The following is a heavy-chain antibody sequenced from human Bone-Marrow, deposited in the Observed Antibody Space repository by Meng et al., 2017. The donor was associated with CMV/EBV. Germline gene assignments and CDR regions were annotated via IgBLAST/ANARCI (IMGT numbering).Heavy chain of an antibody. CDR3: ASLSTYYDFWSGPADY. V-gene: IGHV3-21*01. J-gene: IGHJ4*02. Sequence: GESLKISCAASGFTFSTYSVTWVRQAPGKGLEWVSSFSTTSSYIYYADSVKGRFTISRDDAKKSLYLQMNSLRAEDTAVYYCASLSTYYDFWSGPADYWGQGTLVTVSS. CDR2: FSTTSSYI. D-gene: IGHD3-3*01. CDR1: GFTFSTYS.